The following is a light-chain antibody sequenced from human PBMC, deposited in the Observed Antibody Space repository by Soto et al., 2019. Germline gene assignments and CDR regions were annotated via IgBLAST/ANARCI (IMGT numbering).Light chain of an antibody. J-gene: IGLJ1*01. V-gene: IGLV2-18*02. CDR1: SSDVGSYNR. CDR3: YSAKSSNTYV. Sequence: QSALTQPPSVSGSPGQSVTISCSGTSSDVGSYNRVSWYQQAPGTAPKVMIYEVSNRPSGAPDRFSGSKSGNTASLTISGLQPEDEADYYCYSAKSSNTYVFGTGTKVTVL. CDR2: EVS.